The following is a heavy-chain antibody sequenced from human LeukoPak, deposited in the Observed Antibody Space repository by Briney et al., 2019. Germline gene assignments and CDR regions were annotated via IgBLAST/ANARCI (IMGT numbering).Heavy chain of an antibody. CDR2: IYWDDDK. J-gene: IGHJ3*02. D-gene: IGHD4-23*01. V-gene: IGHV2-5*02. CDR1: GFSLSTRGVG. Sequence: SGPTLVKPPQTLTLTCTFSGFSLSTRGVGVGWIRQPPGKALEWLALIYWDDDKRYSPSLKSRLTITKDTSKNQVVLTMTNMDPVDTATYYCAHTVPSRYYGGNSGGYAFDIWGQGTMVTVSS. CDR3: AHTVPSRYYGGNSGGYAFDI.